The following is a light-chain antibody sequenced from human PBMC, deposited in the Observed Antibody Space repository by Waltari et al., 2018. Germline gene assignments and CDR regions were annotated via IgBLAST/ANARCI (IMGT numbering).Light chain of an antibody. Sequence: QSALTQPASMSGSPGHSIHISCAGTSEDVGGYNLVSWYQQHPGKAPKPIIFEVTKRPSGVSYRFSGSRSGNTASLTLSGLQPEDEAAYYCCSYAGTSSWVFGGGTNVTVL. J-gene: IGLJ3*02. CDR1: SEDVGGYNL. V-gene: IGLV2-23*02. CDR3: CSYAGTSSWV. CDR2: EVT.